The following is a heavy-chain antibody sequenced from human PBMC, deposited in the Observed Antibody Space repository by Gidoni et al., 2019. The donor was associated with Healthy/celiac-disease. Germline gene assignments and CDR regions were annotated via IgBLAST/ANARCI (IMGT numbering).Heavy chain of an antibody. CDR3: ARVSFPPGIAAAAPDY. Sequence: EVQLVESGGGLVKPGGSLRLSCAASGFNFSSYSMNWVRQAPGKGLELVSSISSNSSYIYYADSVKGRFTISRDNAKNSLYLQMNSLRAEDTAVYYCARVSFPPGIAAAAPDYWGQGTLVTVSS. D-gene: IGHD6-13*01. J-gene: IGHJ4*02. CDR2: ISSNSSYI. V-gene: IGHV3-21*01. CDR1: GFNFSSYS.